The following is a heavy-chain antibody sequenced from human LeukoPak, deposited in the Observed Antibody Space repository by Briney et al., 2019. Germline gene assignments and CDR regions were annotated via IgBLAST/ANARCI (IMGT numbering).Heavy chain of an antibody. CDR1: GFTFSNAW. CDR2: IYSGGST. J-gene: IGHJ4*02. Sequence: TGGSLRLSCAASGFTFSNAWMSWVRQAPGKGLEWVSVIYSGGSTYFADSVKGRFTISRDNSKNTLYLQMNSLRVEDTAVYYCARDPGNNYFDYWGQGALVTVSS. V-gene: IGHV3-66*01. D-gene: IGHD2/OR15-2a*01. CDR3: ARDPGNNYFDY.